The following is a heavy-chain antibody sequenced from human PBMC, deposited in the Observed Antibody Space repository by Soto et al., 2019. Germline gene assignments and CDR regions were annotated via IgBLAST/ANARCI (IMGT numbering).Heavy chain of an antibody. CDR2: ISGSGGTI. CDR1: GFTFSNHA. V-gene: IGHV3-23*01. J-gene: IGHJ6*02. CDR3: AKGSGNIRPYGMDV. Sequence: VGSLRLSCAAAGFTFSNHAMSWVRQAPGKGLEWVSTISGSGGTIYYADSVKGRFTISRDNSKNALWLQMNSPRAEDTALYYCAKGSGNIRPYGMDVWGQGTTVTVSS.